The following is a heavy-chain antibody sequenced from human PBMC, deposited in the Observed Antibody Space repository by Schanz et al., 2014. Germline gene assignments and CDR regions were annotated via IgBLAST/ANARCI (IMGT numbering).Heavy chain of an antibody. Sequence: VQLVESGGGVVQPGGSLRLSCSASGFTFSSYAMHWVRQASGKGLEYVSAITRSGGGTYYSDSVKGRFTISRDNSKNTRYLQMSSLRHEDSAVDYCVKDAYCAGDCFPAEYFQHWGQGTLVTVSS. CDR2: ITRSGGGT. J-gene: IGHJ1*01. CDR3: VKDAYCAGDCFPAEYFQH. V-gene: IGHV3-64D*06. D-gene: IGHD2-21*02. CDR1: GFTFSSYA.